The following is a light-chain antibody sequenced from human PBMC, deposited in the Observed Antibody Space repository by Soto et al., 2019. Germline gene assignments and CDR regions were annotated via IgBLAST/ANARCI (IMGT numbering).Light chain of an antibody. CDR2: EVT. V-gene: IGLV2-14*01. Sequence: QSALTQPASVSGSPGQSITISCTGTSSDVGGHNYVSWYQQHPGTAPKLMIYEVTNRPSGVSNRFSGSKSGNTASLTISGLQADDEADYYCSSYTSSTTLDVVFGGGTKLTVL. CDR1: SSDVGGHNY. CDR3: SSYTSSTTLDVV. J-gene: IGLJ2*01.